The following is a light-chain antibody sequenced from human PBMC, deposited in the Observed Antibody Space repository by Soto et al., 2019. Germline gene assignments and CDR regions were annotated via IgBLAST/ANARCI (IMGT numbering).Light chain of an antibody. CDR2: GAS. J-gene: IGKJ5*01. CDR3: QQYNNWPIT. Sequence: EIVMTQSPATLSVSPGERATLSCRASQSVSSNLAWYQQKPGQAPRLIIYGASTRATAIPARFSGSGSGTEFTLTISSLQSEDFAVYYCQQYNNWPITFGQGTRLEIK. V-gene: IGKV3-15*01. CDR1: QSVSSN.